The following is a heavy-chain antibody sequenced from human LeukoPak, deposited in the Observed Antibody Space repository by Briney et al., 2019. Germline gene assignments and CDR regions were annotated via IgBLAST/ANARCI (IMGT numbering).Heavy chain of an antibody. CDR2: IKEDGSEK. Sequence: GGSLRLSCAASGFTFSNYWMSWVRQAPGKGLEWVANIKEDGSEKFYVDSVKGRFTIARDNAKNSLFLQMGSLRSEDTAVYYCARDQGYFQHWGQGTLVTVSS. CDR3: ARDQGYFQH. CDR1: GFTFSNYW. J-gene: IGHJ1*01. V-gene: IGHV3-7*01.